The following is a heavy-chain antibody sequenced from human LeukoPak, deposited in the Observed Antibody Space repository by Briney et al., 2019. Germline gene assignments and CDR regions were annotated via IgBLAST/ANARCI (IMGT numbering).Heavy chain of an antibody. CDR1: GFTFSSYA. Sequence: PGGALRLSCAASGFTFSSYAMSWVRQAPGKGLEWVSYISSSSYTIYYADSVKGRFTISRDNGKNSLYLQMNSLRAEDMAVYYCASGMRVGPNIWGQGTLVTVSS. V-gene: IGHV3-48*04. D-gene: IGHD1-26*01. CDR3: ASGMRVGPNI. J-gene: IGHJ4*02. CDR2: ISSSSYTI.